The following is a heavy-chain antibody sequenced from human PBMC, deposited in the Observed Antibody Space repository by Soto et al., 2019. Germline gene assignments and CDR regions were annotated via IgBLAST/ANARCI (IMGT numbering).Heavy chain of an antibody. J-gene: IGHJ3*02. CDR1: EFTFSNYA. D-gene: IGHD2-2*01. CDR2: ISYDGNNK. V-gene: IGHV3-30*03. CDR3: ARDSYCSSTSCYSDAFDI. Sequence: GGSLRLSCAASEFTFSNYAMHWVRQAPGKGLQWLAVISYDGNNKYYADSVEGRFTISRDNSKNTVYLQMNSLRLEDTAVYYCARDSYCSSTSCYSDAFDIWGQGTMVTVSS.